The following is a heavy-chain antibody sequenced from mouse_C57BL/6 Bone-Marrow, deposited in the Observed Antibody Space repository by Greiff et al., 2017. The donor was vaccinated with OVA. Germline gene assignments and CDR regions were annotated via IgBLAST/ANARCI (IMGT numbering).Heavy chain of an antibody. CDR3: TTLVGRDY. V-gene: IGHV14-4*01. D-gene: IGHD1-1*01. Sequence: VQLQQSGAELVRPGASVKLSCTASGFNIKDDYMHWVKQRPEQGLEWIGWIDPENGDTEYASKFQGKATITADTSSNTAYLQLSSLTSEDTAVYYWTTLVGRDYWGQGTTLTVSS. CDR2: IDPENGDT. CDR1: GFNIKDDY. J-gene: IGHJ2*01.